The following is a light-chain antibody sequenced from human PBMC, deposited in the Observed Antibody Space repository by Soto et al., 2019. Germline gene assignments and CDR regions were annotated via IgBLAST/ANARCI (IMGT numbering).Light chain of an antibody. Sequence: QSALTQPASVSGSLGQSISISCTGTSSEIGSYNLVSWYQQYPGKAPKLIILEVSERPSGVSNRFSGSKSGDTASLTISGLQAEDEADYYCCSYAGSGKVVFGGGTKLTVL. V-gene: IGLV2-23*02. CDR1: SSEIGSYNL. CDR3: CSYAGSGKVV. J-gene: IGLJ3*02. CDR2: EVS.